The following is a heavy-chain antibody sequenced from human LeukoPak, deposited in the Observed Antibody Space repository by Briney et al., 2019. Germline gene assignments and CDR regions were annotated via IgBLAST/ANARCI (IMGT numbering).Heavy chain of an antibody. D-gene: IGHD3-22*01. CDR2: IYYSGST. CDR3: ARLWSYYYDGSGYWY. V-gene: IGHV4-39*01. CDR1: GGSISSSSYY. Sequence: SETLSLTCTVSGGSISSSSYYWGWIRQPPGKGLEWIGSIYYSGSTYYNPSLKSRVTISVDTSKNQFSLKLSSVTAADTAVYYCARLWSYYYDGSGYWYWGQGTLVTVSS. J-gene: IGHJ4*02.